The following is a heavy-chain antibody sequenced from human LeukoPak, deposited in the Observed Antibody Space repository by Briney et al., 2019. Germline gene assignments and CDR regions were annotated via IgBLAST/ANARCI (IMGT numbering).Heavy chain of an antibody. D-gene: IGHD4-17*01. CDR2: ICSSSSTI. Sequence: GGSLRLSCAASGFTFSSYSMNWVRQAPGKGLEWVSYICSSSSTIYYADSVKGRFTISRDNAKNSLYLQMNSLRAEDTAVYYCAKTLFPRDYGDYFFDYWGQGTLVTVSS. CDR1: GFTFSSYS. V-gene: IGHV3-48*01. CDR3: AKTLFPRDYGDYFFDY. J-gene: IGHJ4*02.